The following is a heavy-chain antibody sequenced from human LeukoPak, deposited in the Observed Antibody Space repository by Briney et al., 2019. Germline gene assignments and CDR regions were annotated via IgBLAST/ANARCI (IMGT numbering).Heavy chain of an antibody. V-gene: IGHV3-20*04. Sequence: PGGSLRPSCEASGVTFDDYGMSWVRQAPGKGLEWVSGINWNGGSTGYADSVKGRFTISRDNAKNSLYLQMNSLRAEDTALYYCARDRGAAAGCGDYWGQGTLVTVSS. J-gene: IGHJ4*02. CDR2: INWNGGST. D-gene: IGHD6-13*01. CDR3: ARDRGAAAGCGDY. CDR1: GVTFDDYG.